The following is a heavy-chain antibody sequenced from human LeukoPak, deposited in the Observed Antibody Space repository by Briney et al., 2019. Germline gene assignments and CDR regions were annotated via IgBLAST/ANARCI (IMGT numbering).Heavy chain of an antibody. V-gene: IGHV1-18*01. CDR3: ARASWDYDFWSGYYTYNWFDP. Sequence: ASVKVSCKASGYTFTSYGISWVRQAPGQGLEWMGWVSAYNGNTNYAQKLQGRVTMTTDTSTSTAYMELRSLRSDDTAVYYCARASWDYDFWSGYYTYNWFDPWGQGTLVTVSS. CDR2: VSAYNGNT. D-gene: IGHD3-3*01. CDR1: GYTFTSYG. J-gene: IGHJ5*02.